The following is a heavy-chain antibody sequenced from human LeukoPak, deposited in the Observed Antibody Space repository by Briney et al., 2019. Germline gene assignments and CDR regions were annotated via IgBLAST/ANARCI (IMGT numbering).Heavy chain of an antibody. J-gene: IGHJ4*02. D-gene: IGHD3-10*01. Sequence: PSETLSLTCTVSGGSISSSSYYWGWIRQPPGKGLEWIGSIYYSGSTYYNPSLKSRVTISVDTSKNQFSLKLSSVTAADTAVYYCARPGIEWFGELRHWGQGTLVTVSS. CDR2: IYYSGST. V-gene: IGHV4-39*01. CDR1: GGSISSSSYY. CDR3: ARPGIEWFGELRH.